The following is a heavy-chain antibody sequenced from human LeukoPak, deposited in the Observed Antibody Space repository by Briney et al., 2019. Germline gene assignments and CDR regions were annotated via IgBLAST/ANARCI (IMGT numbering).Heavy chain of an antibody. J-gene: IGHJ4*02. CDR1: GYSISSGYY. D-gene: IGHD5-18*01. CDR2: IYHSGST. V-gene: IGHV4-38-2*01. CDR3: ARLYGEGYSYGFPHYFDY. Sequence: SETLSLTCAVSGYSISSGYYWGWIRQPPGKGLEWIGSIYHSGSTYYNPSLKSRVTISVDTSKNQFSLKLSSVTAADTAVYYCARLYGEGYSYGFPHYFDYWGQGTLVTVSS.